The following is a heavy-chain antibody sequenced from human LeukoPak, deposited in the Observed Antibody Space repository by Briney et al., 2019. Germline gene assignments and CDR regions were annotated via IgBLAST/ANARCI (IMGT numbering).Heavy chain of an antibody. CDR3: AKDRVAAAAPVDI. CDR1: GFTFSSYG. V-gene: IGHV3-30*02. Sequence: GGSLRLSCAASGFTFSSYGMHWVRQAPGKGLEWVAFIRYDGSNKYYADSVKGRFAISRDNSKNTLYLQMNSLRAEDTAVYYCAKDRVAAAAPVDIWGQGTMVTVSS. J-gene: IGHJ3*02. D-gene: IGHD6-13*01. CDR2: IRYDGSNK.